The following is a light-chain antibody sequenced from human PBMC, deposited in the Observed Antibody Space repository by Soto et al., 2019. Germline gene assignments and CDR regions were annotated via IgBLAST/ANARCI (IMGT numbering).Light chain of an antibody. Sequence: SYELTQPPSMSVSPGQTARITCSGDALPKQYAYWYQKKPGQAPVLVIYKDTERPSGIPERFSGSSSGTTVTLTISGVQAADEADDYCQSAHSSGPYVVFGGGTKLTVL. CDR1: ALPKQY. CDR3: QSAHSSGPYVV. V-gene: IGLV3-25*02. J-gene: IGLJ2*01. CDR2: KDT.